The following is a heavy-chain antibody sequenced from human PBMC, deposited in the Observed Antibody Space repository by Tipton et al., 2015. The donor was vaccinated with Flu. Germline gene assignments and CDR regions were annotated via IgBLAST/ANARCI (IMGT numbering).Heavy chain of an antibody. J-gene: IGHJ4*02. CDR1: GYTFNTYG. V-gene: IGHV1-18*01. CDR2: INTYSGNT. D-gene: IGHD4-11*01. CDR3: ARSHSNWPPFDY. Sequence: QLVQSGAELKKPGASVLVSCKASGYTFNTYGISWVRQAPGQGLEWMGWINTYSGNTYYAQRLQGRVTMTTDSSTTTAYMELRSLRPDDTAVYYCARSHSNWPPFDYWGQGTLVTVSS.